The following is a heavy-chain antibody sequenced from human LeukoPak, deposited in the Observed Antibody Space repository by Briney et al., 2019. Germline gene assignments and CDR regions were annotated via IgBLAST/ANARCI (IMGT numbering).Heavy chain of an antibody. D-gene: IGHD2/OR15-2a*01. J-gene: IGHJ4*02. CDR3: AKADVRFYDY. CDR2: IRYDGSNK. V-gene: IGHV3-30*02. Sequence: PGGSLRLSCAASGFTFSSYGMHWIRQAPGKGLEWVAFIRYDGSNKYYADSVKGRFTISRDNSKNTLYLQMNSLRAEDTAVYYCAKADVRFYDYWGQGTLVTVSS. CDR1: GFTFSSYG.